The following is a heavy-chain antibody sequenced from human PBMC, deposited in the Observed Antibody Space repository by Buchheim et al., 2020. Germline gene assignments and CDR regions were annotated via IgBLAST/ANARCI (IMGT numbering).Heavy chain of an antibody. V-gene: IGHV1-8*01. CDR1: GYTFTSYD. J-gene: IGHJ6*02. Sequence: QVQLVQSGAEVKKPGASVKVSCKASGYTFTSYDINWVRQATGQGLEWMGWMNPNSGNTGYAQKFQGRVTITADESTNTAYMELSSLRSEDTAVYYCAKDAHEGIWRGYYYGCFVDRGGRGTT. CDR2: MNPNSGNT. CDR3: AKDAHEGIWRGYYYGCFVDR. D-gene: IGHD3-22*01.